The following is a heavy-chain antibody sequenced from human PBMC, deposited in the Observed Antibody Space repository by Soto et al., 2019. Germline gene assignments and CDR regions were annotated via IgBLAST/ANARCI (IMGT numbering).Heavy chain of an antibody. J-gene: IGHJ5*02. Sequence: PGGSLRLSFAASGFTFSSYAMSWVRQAPGKGLEWVSAISGSGGSTYYADSVKGRFTISRDNSKNTLYLQMNSLRAEDTAVYYCAKSLVRGVIKNWFDPWGQGTLVTVSS. CDR3: AKSLVRGVIKNWFDP. D-gene: IGHD3-10*01. V-gene: IGHV3-23*01. CDR2: ISGSGGST. CDR1: GFTFSSYA.